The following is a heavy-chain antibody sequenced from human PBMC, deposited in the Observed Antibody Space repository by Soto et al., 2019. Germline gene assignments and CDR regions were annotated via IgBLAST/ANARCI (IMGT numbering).Heavy chain of an antibody. Sequence: APLKRSRKAAGYTLTVYRSSRLLQAPGQGLEWMGWISAYNGNTNYAQKLQGRVTMTTDTSTSTAYMELRSLRSDDTAVYYCARGPSGVPDYWGQGTLVTVSS. D-gene: IGHD1-26*01. CDR1: GYTLTVYR. V-gene: IGHV1-18*01. J-gene: IGHJ4*02. CDR3: ARGPSGVPDY. CDR2: ISAYNGNT.